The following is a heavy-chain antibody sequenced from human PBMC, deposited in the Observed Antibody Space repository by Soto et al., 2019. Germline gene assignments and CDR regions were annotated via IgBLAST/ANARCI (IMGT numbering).Heavy chain of an antibody. CDR2: ISSSGSTI. Sequence: GGSLRLSCAASGFTFSSYEMNWVRQAPGKGLEWVSYISSSGSTIYYADSVKGRFTISRDNAKNSLYLQMNSLRAEDTAVYYCASCGVSSPSPNWFDPWGQGTLVTVSS. CDR3: ASCGVSSPSPNWFDP. CDR1: GFTFSSYE. J-gene: IGHJ5*02. V-gene: IGHV3-48*03. D-gene: IGHD6-13*01.